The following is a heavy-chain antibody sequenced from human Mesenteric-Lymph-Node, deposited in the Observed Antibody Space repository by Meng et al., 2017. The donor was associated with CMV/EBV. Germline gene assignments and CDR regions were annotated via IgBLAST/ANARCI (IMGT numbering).Heavy chain of an antibody. V-gene: IGHV5-51*01. CDR1: GYSFTSYW. J-gene: IGHJ4*02. Sequence: GESLKISCKGSGYSFTSYWIGWVRQMPGKGLEWVGIIYPGDSDTRYSPSFQGQVTISADKSISTAYLQWSSLKASDTAMYYCARLCSSTSCYFKGFDYWGQGTLVTVSS. D-gene: IGHD2-2*01. CDR3: ARLCSSTSCYFKGFDY. CDR2: IYPGDSDT.